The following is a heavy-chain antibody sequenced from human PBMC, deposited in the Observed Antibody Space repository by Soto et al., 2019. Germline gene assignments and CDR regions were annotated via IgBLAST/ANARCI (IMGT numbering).Heavy chain of an antibody. J-gene: IGHJ3*02. CDR3: ARPQRGFDGFDI. CDR2: TSAQSGNT. V-gene: IGHV1-18*04. Sequence: QVQRVQSGAEVKKPGDSVKVSCKASGYTFPIHGITWVRQAPGQGLEWMGWTSAQSGNTDYAQKFQGRVFMTTDTSTSTAYMELRSLRSDDTAVYYCARPQRGFDGFDIWGQGTMVTVSS. D-gene: IGHD1-1*01. CDR1: GYTFPIHG.